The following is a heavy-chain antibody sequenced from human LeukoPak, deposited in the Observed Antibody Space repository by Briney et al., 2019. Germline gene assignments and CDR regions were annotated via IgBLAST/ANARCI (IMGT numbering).Heavy chain of an antibody. CDR1: GGSFSGYY. J-gene: IGHJ4*02. CDR2: INHSGST. D-gene: IGHD7-27*01. CDR3: ATGYYFDC. Sequence: SETLSLTCADYGGSFSGYYWSWVRQPPGKGLEWIGEINHSGSTNYNPSLKSRVTISVDTSKNQFSLKLSSVTAADTAVYYCATGYYFDCLGQRTLVTVSS. V-gene: IGHV4-34*01.